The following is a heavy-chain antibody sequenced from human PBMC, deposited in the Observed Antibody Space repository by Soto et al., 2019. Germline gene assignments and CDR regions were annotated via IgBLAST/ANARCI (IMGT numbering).Heavy chain of an antibody. CDR1: GFTFSSYW. CDR3: VRTSLVVAAATREDY. J-gene: IGHJ4*02. D-gene: IGHD2-15*01. V-gene: IGHV3-74*01. Sequence: EVQLVESGGGLVQPGGSLRLSCAASGFTFSSYWMHWVRQAPGKGLEWVSRINSDGSSTSYADSVKGRFTISRDNAKNTVYLQMNSLRAEDTAVYYCVRTSLVVAAATREDYWGQGTLVTVSS. CDR2: INSDGSST.